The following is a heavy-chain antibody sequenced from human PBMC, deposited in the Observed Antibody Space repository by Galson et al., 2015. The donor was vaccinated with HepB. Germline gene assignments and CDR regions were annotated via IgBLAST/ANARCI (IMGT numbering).Heavy chain of an antibody. J-gene: IGHJ4*02. CDR2: IYWDDDK. CDR3: AHFSSSSWSTPFDY. CDR1: GFSLSTSGVG. V-gene: IGHV2-5*02. Sequence: PALVKPTQTLTLTCTFSGFSLSTSGVGVGWIRQPPGKALEWLALIYWDDDKRYSSSLKSRLTITKDTSKNQVVLTMTNMDPVDTATYYCAHFSSSSWSTPFDYWGQGTLVTVSS. D-gene: IGHD6-13*01.